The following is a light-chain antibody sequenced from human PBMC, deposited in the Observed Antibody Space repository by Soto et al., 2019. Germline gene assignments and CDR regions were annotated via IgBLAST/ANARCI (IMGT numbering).Light chain of an antibody. V-gene: IGLV1-51*02. J-gene: IGLJ3*02. Sequence: QSVLTQPPSVSAAPGQKVTISCSGSSSNIGNNYVSWYQHLPGTAPKLLIYENNKRPSEIPDRFSGSKSGTSATLGITGLQTGDEADYYCATWDSSLSAGVFGGGTQLTVL. CDR3: ATWDSSLSAGV. CDR1: SSNIGNNY. CDR2: ENN.